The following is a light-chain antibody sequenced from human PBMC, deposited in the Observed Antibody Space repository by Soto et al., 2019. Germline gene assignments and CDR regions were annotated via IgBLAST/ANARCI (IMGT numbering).Light chain of an antibody. CDR1: QSVSSY. V-gene: IGKV3-11*01. CDR2: DAS. J-gene: IGKJ3*01. Sequence: EIVLPQSPATLSLSPGASSALSGRASQSVSSYLAWYQQKPGQAHRLLIYDASNRATGIPARFSGSGSGTDFTLTISSLEPEDFAVYYCQQRSNWPITFGPGTKVDIK. CDR3: QQRSNWPIT.